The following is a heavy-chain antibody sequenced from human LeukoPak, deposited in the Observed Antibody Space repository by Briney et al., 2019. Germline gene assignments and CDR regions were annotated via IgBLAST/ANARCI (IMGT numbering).Heavy chain of an antibody. D-gene: IGHD3-10*01. Sequence: SETLSLTCTISGGSIRSNSYYWGWIRQPPGKGLEWIGSIYYSGSTYYSPSLKSRVTISVDSSKNQFPLKLSSVTAADTAVYHCARQEGVSYFSSGSYFDSWGQGALVTVSS. J-gene: IGHJ4*02. CDR1: GGSIRSNSYY. V-gene: IGHV4-39*01. CDR2: IYYSGST. CDR3: ARQEGVSYFSSGSYFDS.